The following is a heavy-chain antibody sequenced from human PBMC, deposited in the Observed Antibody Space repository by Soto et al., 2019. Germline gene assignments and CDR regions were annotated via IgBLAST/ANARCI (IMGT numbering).Heavy chain of an antibody. Sequence: QITLKESGPTLVKSTQTLTLTCTFSGFSLSTNGVGVGWIRQPPGKALEWLALIYWNDDKRYSPSLKSGLTIPRETSKNRVAQTMTNMTPGDTGTYYCAHETSMPPRCFASWGQGILVTVSS. CDR1: GFSLSTNGVG. CDR2: IYWNDDK. J-gene: IGHJ4*02. V-gene: IGHV2-5*01. CDR3: AHETSMPPRCFAS. D-gene: IGHD2-2*01.